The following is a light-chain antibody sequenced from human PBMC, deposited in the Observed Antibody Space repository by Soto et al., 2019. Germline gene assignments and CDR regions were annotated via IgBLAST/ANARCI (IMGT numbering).Light chain of an antibody. Sequence: QSALTQPASVSASPGQSITISCTGTSSDIGGYIYVSWYQHHPGKAPRLMIYEVSSRPSGVSNRFSGSKSGNTASLTISGLQAEDEAQYYCQSYGGTLSPCVFGTGTKVTVL. J-gene: IGLJ1*01. CDR3: QSYGGTLSPCV. V-gene: IGLV2-14*01. CDR2: EVS. CDR1: SSDIGGYIY.